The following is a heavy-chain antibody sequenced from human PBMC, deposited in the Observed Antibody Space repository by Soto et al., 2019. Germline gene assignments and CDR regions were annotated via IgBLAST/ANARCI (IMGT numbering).Heavy chain of an antibody. J-gene: IGHJ5*02. CDR3: TREAITIFGVVIPVDP. Sequence: EVQLVESGGGLVQPGGSLKLSCAASGFTFSGSAMHWVRQASGKGLEWVGRIRSKANSYATAYAASVKGRFTIYRDDSKNTAYLQMNSLKTEDTAVYYCTREAITIFGVVIPVDPWGQGTLVTVSS. D-gene: IGHD3-3*01. V-gene: IGHV3-73*01. CDR1: GFTFSGSA. CDR2: IRSKANSYAT.